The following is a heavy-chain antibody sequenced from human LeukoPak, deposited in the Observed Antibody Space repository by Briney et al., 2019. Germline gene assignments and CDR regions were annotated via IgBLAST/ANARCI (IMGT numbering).Heavy chain of an antibody. CDR2: ISWDGGST. D-gene: IGHD1-26*01. Sequence: GGSLRLSCAASGFTFDDYAMHWVRQAPGKGLEWVSLISWDGGSTYYADSVKGRFTISRDNSKNSLYLQMNRMRAEDTALYYCAKGLVGATASYMDVWGKGTTVTVSS. CDR3: AKGLVGATASYMDV. V-gene: IGHV3-43D*03. CDR1: GFTFDDYA. J-gene: IGHJ6*03.